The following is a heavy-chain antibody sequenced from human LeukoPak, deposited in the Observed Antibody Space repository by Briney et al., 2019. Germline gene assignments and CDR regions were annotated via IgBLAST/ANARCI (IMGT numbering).Heavy chain of an antibody. J-gene: IGHJ6*03. CDR1: GFTFSSYA. CDR3: AKDPLLNPIHYCYYYMDV. CDR2: IRYDGSNK. Sequence: GGSLRLSCAASGFTFSSYAMHWVRQAPGKGLEWVAFIRYDGSNKYYADSVKGRFTISRDNSKNTLYLQMNSLRAEDTAVYYCAKDPLLNPIHYCYYYMDVWGKGTTVTVSS. V-gene: IGHV3-30*02.